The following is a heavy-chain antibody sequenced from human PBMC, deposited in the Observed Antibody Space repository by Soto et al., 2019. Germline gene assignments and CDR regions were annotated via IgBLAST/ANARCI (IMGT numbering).Heavy chain of an antibody. CDR3: ASPGLVSGIQLWPFDY. J-gene: IGHJ4*02. CDR2: INPNSGGT. CDR1: GYTFTGYY. D-gene: IGHD5-18*01. V-gene: IGHV1-2*02. Sequence: QVQLVQTGAEVKKPGASVKVSCKASGYTFTGYYMHWVRQAPGQGLEWMGWINPNSGGTNYAQKFQGRVTMTRDTSISTAYMELSRLRSDDTAVYYCASPGLVSGIQLWPFDYWGQGTLVTVSS.